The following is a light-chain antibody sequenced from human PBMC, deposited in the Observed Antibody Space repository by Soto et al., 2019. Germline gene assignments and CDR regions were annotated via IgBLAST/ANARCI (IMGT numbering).Light chain of an antibody. CDR2: EVI. CDR1: SSDVGGYNF. J-gene: IGLJ2*01. V-gene: IGLV2-8*01. CDR3: SSYAGSNILI. Sequence: QSALTQPPSASGSPGQSVTISCTGTSSDVGGYNFVSWYQQHPGKAPKLMIYEVIKRPSGVPDRFSGSKSGNTASLTVSGLQAEDEDDDYCSSYAGSNILIFGGGTKVTVL.